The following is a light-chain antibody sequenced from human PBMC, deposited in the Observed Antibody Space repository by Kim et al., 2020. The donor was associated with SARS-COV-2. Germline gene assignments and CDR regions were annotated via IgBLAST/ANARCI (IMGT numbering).Light chain of an antibody. CDR1: QDINKF. Sequence: ASVGDRVTITCQASQDINKFLNWYQHKPGKAPKLLIHDASDLEAGVPSRFSGSGSGTEFSFTISSLEPADVATYYCQQYDNLPQTFGQGTKVELK. V-gene: IGKV1-33*01. CDR2: DAS. J-gene: IGKJ1*01. CDR3: QQYDNLPQT.